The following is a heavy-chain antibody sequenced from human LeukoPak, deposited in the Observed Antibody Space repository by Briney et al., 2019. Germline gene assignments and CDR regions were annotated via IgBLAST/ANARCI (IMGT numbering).Heavy chain of an antibody. CDR1: RFTFSSYS. D-gene: IGHD3-22*01. Sequence: GGSLRLSCAASRFTFSSYSMNWVRQAPGKGLEWVSYISSSSSTIYYADSVKGRFTISRDNAKNSLYLQMNSLRAEDTAVYYCARDRHDSSGYYYEFDYWGQGTLVTVSS. J-gene: IGHJ4*02. CDR3: ARDRHDSSGYYYEFDY. V-gene: IGHV3-48*04. CDR2: ISSSSSTI.